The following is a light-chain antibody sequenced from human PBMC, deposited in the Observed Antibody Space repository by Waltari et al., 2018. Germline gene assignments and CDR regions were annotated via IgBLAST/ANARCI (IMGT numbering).Light chain of an antibody. CDR3: QQANSIPQLT. Sequence: DIQVTQSPSSVSASVGDRVTITCRASQGINTWLAWYQQKPGKAPKLLIYGTSKLQSGVTSKFSGSGSGTDFTLTISSLQPEEFSTYYCQQANSIPQLTFGGGTKVEIK. J-gene: IGKJ4*01. CDR1: QGINTW. V-gene: IGKV1-12*01. CDR2: GTS.